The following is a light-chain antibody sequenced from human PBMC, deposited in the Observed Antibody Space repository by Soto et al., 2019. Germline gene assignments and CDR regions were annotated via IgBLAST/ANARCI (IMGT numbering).Light chain of an antibody. J-gene: IGLJ2*01. V-gene: IGLV3-21*04. Sequence: SYELTQPPSVSVAPGKTARITCGGNNIGSKSVHWYQQKPGQAPVVVIYYDSDRPSGNPERFSGSNSGNTATLTISRVEGGDEADYYCQVWDSSSDHVVFGGGTKLTVL. CDR1: NIGSKS. CDR3: QVWDSSSDHVV. CDR2: YDS.